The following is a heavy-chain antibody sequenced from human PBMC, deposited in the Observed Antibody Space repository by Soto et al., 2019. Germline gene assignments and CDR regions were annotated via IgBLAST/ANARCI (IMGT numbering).Heavy chain of an antibody. Sequence: QVQLQESGPGLVKPSETLSLTCTVSGGSISSYYWSWIRQPPGKGLEWIGYIYYSGSTNYNPSLKCRLTISVDPSKNQVSLKLSSVPAADTAVYYCARVLFGRGNWFDPWGQGTLVTVSS. CDR2: IYYSGST. CDR3: ARVLFGRGNWFDP. V-gene: IGHV4-59*01. CDR1: GGSISSYY. J-gene: IGHJ5*02. D-gene: IGHD3-3*01.